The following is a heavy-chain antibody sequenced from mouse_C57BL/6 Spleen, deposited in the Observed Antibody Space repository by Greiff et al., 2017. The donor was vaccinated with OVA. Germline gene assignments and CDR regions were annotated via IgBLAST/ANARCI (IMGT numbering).Heavy chain of an antibody. V-gene: IGHV1-15*01. CDR1: GYTFTDYE. J-gene: IGHJ2*01. CDR2: IDPETGGT. Sequence: VKLQQSGAELVRPGASVTLSCKASGYTFTDYEMHWVKQTPVHGLEWIGAIDPETGGTAYTQKFKGKAILTADKSSSTAYMELRSLTSEDSAVYYCTRNSLDYWGQGTTLTVAS. CDR3: TRNSLDY.